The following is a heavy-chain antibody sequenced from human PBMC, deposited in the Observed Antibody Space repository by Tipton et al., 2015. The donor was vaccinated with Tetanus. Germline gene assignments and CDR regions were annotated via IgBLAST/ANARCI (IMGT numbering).Heavy chain of an antibody. Sequence: QLVQSGTEVKKPGSSVKVSCKASGGTFSSYAISWVRQAPGQGLEWMGGIIPIFGTANYAQKFQGRVTITADESTSTAYMELSSLRSEDTAVYYCARGPRARWYYYVSSGQGLWDYWGQGTLVTVSS. CDR3: ARGPRARWYYYVSSGQGLWDY. D-gene: IGHD3-22*01. CDR2: IIPIFGTA. V-gene: IGHV1-69*01. J-gene: IGHJ4*02. CDR1: GGTFSSYA.